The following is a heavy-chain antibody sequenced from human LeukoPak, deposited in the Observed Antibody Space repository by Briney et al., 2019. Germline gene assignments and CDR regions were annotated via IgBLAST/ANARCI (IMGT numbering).Heavy chain of an antibody. CDR3: ARSSSMVRGAKYFDY. CDR1: GYTFTGYY. J-gene: IGHJ4*02. CDR2: INPNSGGT. Sequence: ASVKVSCKASGYTFTGYYMHWVRQAPGQGLEWMGWINPNSGGTNYAQKFQGRVTMTRDTSISTAYMELSRLRSDDTAVYYCARSSSMVRGAKYFDYWGQGTLVTVSS. V-gene: IGHV1-2*02. D-gene: IGHD3-10*01.